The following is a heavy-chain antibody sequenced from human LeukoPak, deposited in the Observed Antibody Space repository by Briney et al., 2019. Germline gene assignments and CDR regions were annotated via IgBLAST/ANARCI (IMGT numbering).Heavy chain of an antibody. CDR1: GFTFSSYA. CDR2: ISGIGGST. Sequence: GGSLRLSCAASGFTFSSYAMSWVRQAPGKGLEWVSAISGIGGSTYYADSVKGRFTISRDNSKNTLYLQMNSLRAEDTAVYYCAKAPTREMYYDFWSGYSKWFDPWGQGTLVTVSS. D-gene: IGHD3-3*01. J-gene: IGHJ5*02. V-gene: IGHV3-23*01. CDR3: AKAPTREMYYDFWSGYSKWFDP.